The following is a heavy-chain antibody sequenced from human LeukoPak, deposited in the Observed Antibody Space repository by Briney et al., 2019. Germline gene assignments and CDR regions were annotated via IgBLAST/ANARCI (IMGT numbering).Heavy chain of an antibody. D-gene: IGHD4-23*01. V-gene: IGHV4-38-2*01. Sequence: SENLSLTCAVSGYSISSGYYWGWIRQPPGKGLEWIGSIYHSGSTYYNPSLKSRVTISVDTSKNQFSLKLSSVTAADTAVYYCASQPGGPTPWGQGTLVTVSS. CDR3: ASQPGGPTP. CDR2: IYHSGST. CDR1: GYSISSGYY. J-gene: IGHJ5*02.